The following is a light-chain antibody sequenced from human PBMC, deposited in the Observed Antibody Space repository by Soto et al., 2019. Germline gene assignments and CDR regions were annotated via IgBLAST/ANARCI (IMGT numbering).Light chain of an antibody. V-gene: IGKV1-5*01. CDR3: QQYYTYPT. Sequence: DIQMTQSPSTLSASVGDRVSITCRASQSIGSWLAWYQRKPGTAPNLLIYDASTLQSGVPSRFSASGGGTEFTLTISSLQPDDFATYYCQQYYTYPTFGPGTKVDIK. CDR1: QSIGSW. J-gene: IGKJ1*01. CDR2: DAS.